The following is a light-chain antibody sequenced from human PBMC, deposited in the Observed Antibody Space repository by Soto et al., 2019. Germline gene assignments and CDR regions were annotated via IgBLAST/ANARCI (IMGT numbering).Light chain of an antibody. CDR2: DVS. Sequence: QSALTQPASVSGSPGQSITISCTGTSSDVGGYNYVSWYQQHPGKAPKLMIYDVSNRPSGVSNRFSGSKCGNTASLTISGLQAEDEADYYCSSYTSSSTLYVFGTGTKVT. CDR3: SSYTSSSTLYV. V-gene: IGLV2-14*01. CDR1: SSDVGGYNY. J-gene: IGLJ1*01.